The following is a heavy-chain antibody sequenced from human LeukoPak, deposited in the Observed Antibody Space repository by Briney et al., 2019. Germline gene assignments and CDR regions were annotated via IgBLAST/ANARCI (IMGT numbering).Heavy chain of an antibody. Sequence: GGSLRLSCAASGFTFSNYGLSWVRQAPGKGLEWVSAISGSGDGTYYADSVKGRFTISRDNSENTLYLQMNSLRGEDTAVYYCAKDRAARGSPDYGGQGTLVSVSS. CDR1: GFTFSNYG. J-gene: IGHJ4*02. V-gene: IGHV3-23*01. CDR2: ISGSGDGT. D-gene: IGHD3-16*01. CDR3: AKDRAARGSPDY.